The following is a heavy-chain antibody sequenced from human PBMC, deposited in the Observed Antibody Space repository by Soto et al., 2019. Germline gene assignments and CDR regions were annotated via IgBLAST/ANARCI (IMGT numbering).Heavy chain of an antibody. CDR1: GFTFNNYW. CDR2: INSDGSDI. CDR3: PNDLRSGYRSSWFNSFDP. V-gene: IGHV3-74*01. Sequence: GGSLRLSCAASGFTFNNYWMHWVRQAPGKGLVWVSRINSDGSDINYVDSVKGRFTISRDNAKNTLYLQMNSLRAEDTAVYYCPNDLRSGYRSSWFNSFDPWGQGTLV. J-gene: IGHJ5*02. D-gene: IGHD6-13*01.